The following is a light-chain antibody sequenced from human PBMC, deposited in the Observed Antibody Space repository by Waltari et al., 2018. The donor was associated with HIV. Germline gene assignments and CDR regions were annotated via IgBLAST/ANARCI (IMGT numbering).Light chain of an antibody. Sequence: TKKYAQWFQQKPGQAPLLVISKDTERPSGIPERFSGSSSGTTVTLTINGAQVEDGADYYCYSAADNVRGVFGGGTKLTVL. V-gene: IGLV3-27*01. CDR3: YSAADNVRGV. CDR1: TKKY. CDR2: KDT. J-gene: IGLJ2*01.